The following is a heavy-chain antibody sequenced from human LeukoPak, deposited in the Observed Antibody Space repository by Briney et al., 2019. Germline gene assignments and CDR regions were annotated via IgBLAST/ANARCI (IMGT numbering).Heavy chain of an antibody. CDR3: ARERRRLVGFDP. Sequence: ASVKVSCKASGYTFTSYGISWVRQAPGQGLEWMGWINPNSGGTYYAQKFQGRVTMTRDTSISTAYMELSRLRSDDTAVYYCARERRRLVGFDPWGQGTLVTVSS. J-gene: IGHJ5*02. CDR1: GYTFTSYG. CDR2: INPNSGGT. V-gene: IGHV1-2*02.